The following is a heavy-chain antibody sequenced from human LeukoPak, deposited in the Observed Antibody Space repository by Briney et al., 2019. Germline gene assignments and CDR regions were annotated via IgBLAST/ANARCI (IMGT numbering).Heavy chain of an antibody. J-gene: IGHJ6*03. D-gene: IGHD3-3*02. CDR1: GFTFSGSA. CDR3: AKGSISGGYMDV. V-gene: IGHV3-73*01. CDR2: IRSKAHSYAT. Sequence: TGGSLRLSCAASGFTFSGSAMHWVRQASGKGLEWVGRIRSKAHSYATAYAASVKGRFTISRDDSKNTAYLQMNSLRAEDTAVYYCAKGSISGGYMDVWGKGTTVTISS.